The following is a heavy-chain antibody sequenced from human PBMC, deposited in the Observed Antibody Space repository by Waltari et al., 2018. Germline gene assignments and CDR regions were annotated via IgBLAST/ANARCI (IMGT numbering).Heavy chain of an antibody. CDR3: ARADVDTAMVNHYYYYGMDV. V-gene: IGHV1-69*01. D-gene: IGHD5-18*01. Sequence: QVQLVQSGAEVKKPGSSVQVSCKASGGTFSSYAISWVRPAPGQGLEWMGGIIPIFGTANYAQKFQGRVTITADESTSTAYMELSSLRSEDTAVYYCARADVDTAMVNHYYYYGMDVWGQGTTVTVSS. CDR2: IIPIFGTA. J-gene: IGHJ6*02. CDR1: GGTFSSYA.